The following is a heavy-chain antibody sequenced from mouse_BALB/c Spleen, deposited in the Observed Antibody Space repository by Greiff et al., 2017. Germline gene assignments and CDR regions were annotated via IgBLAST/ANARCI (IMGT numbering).Heavy chain of an antibody. CDR2: IRNKANGYTT. V-gene: IGHV7-3*02. CDR1: GFTFTDYY. J-gene: IGHJ2*01. CDR3: ARDMRINYFDY. D-gene: IGHD2-4*01. Sequence: EVQLVESGGGLVQPGGSLRLSCATSGFTFTDYYMSWVRQPPGKALEWLGFIRNKANGYTTEYSASVKGRFTISRDNSQSILYLQMNTLRAEDSATDYCARDMRINYFDYWGQGTTLTVSS.